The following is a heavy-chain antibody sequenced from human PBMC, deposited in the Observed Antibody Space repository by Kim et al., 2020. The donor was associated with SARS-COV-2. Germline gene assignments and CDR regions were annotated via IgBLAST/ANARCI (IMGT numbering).Heavy chain of an antibody. J-gene: IGHJ6*02. V-gene: IGHV6-1*01. CDR1: GDSVSSNSAA. Sequence: SQTLSLTCAISGDSVSSNSAAWNWTRQSPSRGLEWLGRTYYRSKWYNDYAVSVKSRITINSDTSKNHFSLQLNSVTPEDTAVYYCARGRFDGDPRNWGYGMDVWGQGTTVTVSS. CDR2: TYYRSKWYN. CDR3: ARGRFDGDPRNWGYGMDV. D-gene: IGHD7-27*01.